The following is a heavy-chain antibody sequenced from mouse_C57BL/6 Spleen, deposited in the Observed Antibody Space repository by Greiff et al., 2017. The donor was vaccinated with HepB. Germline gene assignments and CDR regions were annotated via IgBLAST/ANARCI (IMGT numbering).Heavy chain of an antibody. J-gene: IGHJ2*01. V-gene: IGHV1-53*01. Sequence: QVQLQQPGTELVKPGASVKLSCKASGYTFPSYWMHWVKQRPRQGLEWIGNINPSNGGTNYNEEFKSKATLTVDKSSSTAYMQLSSLTSEDSAVYYCARSRIYYGNYIDYWGQGTTLTVSS. D-gene: IGHD2-1*01. CDR2: INPSNGGT. CDR3: ARSRIYYGNYIDY. CDR1: GYTFPSYW.